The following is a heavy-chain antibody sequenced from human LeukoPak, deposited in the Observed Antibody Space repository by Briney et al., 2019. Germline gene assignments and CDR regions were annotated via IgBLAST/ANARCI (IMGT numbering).Heavy chain of an antibody. J-gene: IGHJ4*01. D-gene: IGHD3-22*01. Sequence: GGSLRLSCAASGFTFSSYAMSWVRQAPGKGLEWVSAISGSGGSTYYADSVKGRFTISRDNSKNTLYLQMNSLRAEDTAVYYCAKRYYYDSSGYSPFDYWGQPTIPTVSS. V-gene: IGHV3-23*01. CDR3: AKRYYYDSSGYSPFDY. CDR1: GFTFSSYA. CDR2: ISGSGGST.